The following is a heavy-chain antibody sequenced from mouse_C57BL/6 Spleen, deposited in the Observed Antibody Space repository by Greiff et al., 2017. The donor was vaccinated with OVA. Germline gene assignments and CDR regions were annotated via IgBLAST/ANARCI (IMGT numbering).Heavy chain of an antibody. J-gene: IGHJ3*01. Sequence: EVQLQQSGPELVKPGASVKISCKASGYTFTDYYMNWVKKSHGKSLEWIGDINPNNGGTSNNQKFKGKATLTVDKSSSTAYMELRSLTSEDSAVYYCARVYYSNPWFAYWGQGTLVTVSA. V-gene: IGHV1-26*01. D-gene: IGHD2-5*01. CDR1: GYTFTDYY. CDR2: INPNNGGT. CDR3: ARVYYSNPWFAY.